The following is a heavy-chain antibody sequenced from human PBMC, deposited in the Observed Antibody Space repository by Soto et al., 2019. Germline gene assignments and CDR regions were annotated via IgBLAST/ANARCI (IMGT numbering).Heavy chain of an antibody. Sequence: PVGSLRLSCAASGFTFSSYSMNWVRQAPGKGLEWVSSISSSSSYIYYADSVKGRFTISRDNAKNSLYLQMNSLRAEDTAVYYCAASTVTHYWYYGMDVWGQGTTVTVSS. CDR3: AASTVTHYWYYGMDV. J-gene: IGHJ6*02. V-gene: IGHV3-21*01. CDR2: ISSSSSYI. CDR1: GFTFSSYS. D-gene: IGHD4-4*01.